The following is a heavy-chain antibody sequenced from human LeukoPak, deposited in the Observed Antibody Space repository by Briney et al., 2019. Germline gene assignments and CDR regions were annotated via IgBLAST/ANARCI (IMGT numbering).Heavy chain of an antibody. CDR3: ARSPTLYYFDY. V-gene: IGHV4-59*08. Sequence: SETLSLTCTVSGASVNDYFWSWIRQPPGKGLEWIGYIYYSASTDYNPSLKSRVTISVDTSKNQFSLKLSSVTAADTAVYYCARSPTLYYFDYWGQGSLVTVSS. CDR1: GASVNDYF. CDR2: IYYSAST. J-gene: IGHJ4*02.